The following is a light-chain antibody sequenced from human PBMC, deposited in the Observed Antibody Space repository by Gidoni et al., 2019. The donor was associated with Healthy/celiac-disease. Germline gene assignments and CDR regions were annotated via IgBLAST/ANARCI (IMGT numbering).Light chain of an antibody. CDR2: SNN. Sequence: QSVLTQPPSASGTPGQRVTISCSGSSSNIGSNYVYWYQQLPGTAPKLLLYSNNQRPSGVPDRFSGSESGTSASLAISWLRSEDEADYYCAAWDDSLSCVVFGGGTKLTVL. CDR3: AAWDDSLSCVV. CDR1: SSNIGSNY. V-gene: IGLV1-47*02. J-gene: IGLJ2*01.